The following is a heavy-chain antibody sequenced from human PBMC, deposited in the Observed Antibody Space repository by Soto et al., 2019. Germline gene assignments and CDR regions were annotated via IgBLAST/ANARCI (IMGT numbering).Heavy chain of an antibody. Sequence: ASVKVSCKVSGYTLTELSMHWVRQAPGKGLEWMGGFDPEDGETIYAQKFQGRVNMTEDTSTDTAYMELSSLRSEDTAVYYCATDTSITMVRGVWYNWFDPWGQGTLVTVSS. CDR2: FDPEDGET. D-gene: IGHD3-10*01. V-gene: IGHV1-24*01. CDR1: GYTLTELS. J-gene: IGHJ5*02. CDR3: ATDTSITMVRGVWYNWFDP.